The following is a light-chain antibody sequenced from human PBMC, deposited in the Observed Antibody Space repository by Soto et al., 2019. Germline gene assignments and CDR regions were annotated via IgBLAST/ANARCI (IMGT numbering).Light chain of an antibody. Sequence: QAVVTQEPSLTVSPGGTVTLTCGSSTGAVTSGHYPYWFQQKPGQAPRTLIYDTSNKHSWTPARFSGSLLGGKAAQTLSGAQPEDEAEYYCLLSYSGAEAVFGGGTQLTVL. J-gene: IGLJ7*01. CDR1: TGAVTSGHY. V-gene: IGLV7-46*01. CDR3: LLSYSGAEAV. CDR2: DTS.